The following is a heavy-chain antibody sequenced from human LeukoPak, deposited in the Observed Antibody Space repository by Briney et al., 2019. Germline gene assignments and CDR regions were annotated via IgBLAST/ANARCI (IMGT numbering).Heavy chain of an antibody. CDR3: RVARLRVGFDY. J-gene: IGHJ4*02. D-gene: IGHD5-12*01. V-gene: IGHV1-18*01. Sequence: GASVKVSCKASGYTFTSYGISWVRQAPGQGLEWMGWISAYNGNTNYAQKFQGRVTMTTDTSTSTAYMDLRSLRSDDTAVYYCRVARLRVGFDYWGQGTLVTVSS. CDR2: ISAYNGNT. CDR1: GYTFTSYG.